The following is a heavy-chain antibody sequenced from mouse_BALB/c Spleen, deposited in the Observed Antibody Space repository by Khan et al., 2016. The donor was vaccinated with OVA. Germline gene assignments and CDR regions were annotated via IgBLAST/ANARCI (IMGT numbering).Heavy chain of an antibody. CDR1: GFTFSSYA. V-gene: IGHV5-6-5*01. CDR2: ISSGGST. Sequence: VQLVESGGGLVKPGGSLKLSCAASGFTFSSYAVSWIRQTPEKRLEWVASISSGGSTYYSDRVKGRFTISRDDARNILYLQMSSLRSEDTAMYYCTRLVDYWGQGTSVTVSS. J-gene: IGHJ4*01. CDR3: TRLVDY.